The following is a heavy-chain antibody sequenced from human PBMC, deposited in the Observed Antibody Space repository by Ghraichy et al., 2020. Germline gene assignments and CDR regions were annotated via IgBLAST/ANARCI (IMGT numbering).Heavy chain of an antibody. CDR3: ARDGTTWTPSYPDY. D-gene: IGHD3-16*02. V-gene: IGHV3-21*01. J-gene: IGHJ4*02. CDR1: GFTFSSYS. Sequence: LSLTCAASGFTFSSYSMNWVRQAPGKGLEWVSSISSSSSYIYYADSVKGRFTISRDNAKNSLYLQMNSLRAEDTAVYYCARDGTTWTPSYPDYWGQGTLVTVSS. CDR2: ISSSSSYI.